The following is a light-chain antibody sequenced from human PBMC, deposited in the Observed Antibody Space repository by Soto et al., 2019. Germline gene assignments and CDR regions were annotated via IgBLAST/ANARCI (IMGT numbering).Light chain of an antibody. CDR3: AAWDDSLSVI. V-gene: IGLV1-44*01. Sequence: QSVLTQPPSVSGTPGQRVTISCSGGSSNIGGNTVNWYQHLPGTAPKLLIYNNNQRPSGVPDRFSGSKSGTSASLAISGLQSEDEADYYCAAWDDSLSVIFGGGTQLTV. CDR1: SSNIGGNT. J-gene: IGLJ2*01. CDR2: NNN.